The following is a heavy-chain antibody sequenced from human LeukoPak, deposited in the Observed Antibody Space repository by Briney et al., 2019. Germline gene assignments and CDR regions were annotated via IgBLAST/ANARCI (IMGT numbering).Heavy chain of an antibody. CDR1: GGSFSGYY. CDR2: INHSGST. D-gene: IGHD5-18*01. Sequence: SETLSLTCAVYGGSFSGYYWSWSRQPPGKGLEWIGEINHSGSTNYNPSLKSRVTISVDTSKNQFSLKLSSVTAADTAVYYCARRRGYSYGYFDYWGQGTLVTVSS. J-gene: IGHJ4*02. CDR3: ARRRGYSYGYFDY. V-gene: IGHV4-34*01.